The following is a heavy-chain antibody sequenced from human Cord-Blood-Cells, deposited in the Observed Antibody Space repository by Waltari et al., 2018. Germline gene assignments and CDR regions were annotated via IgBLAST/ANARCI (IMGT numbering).Heavy chain of an antibody. V-gene: IGHV3-74*01. J-gene: IGHJ4*02. CDR3: ARAYSWCGELFFSELYFDY. CDR1: GFTFSSYW. Sequence: EVQLVESGGGLVQPGGSLRLSCAASGFTFSSYWMHWVRQAPGQGLVWVSRINRVGSSTRDADAVKSQFTISKDNAKNTLDLEMNRLRAEDTGGYYCARAYSWCGELFFSELYFDYWGQGTLVTVSS. D-gene: IGHD3-10*01. CDR2: INRVGSST.